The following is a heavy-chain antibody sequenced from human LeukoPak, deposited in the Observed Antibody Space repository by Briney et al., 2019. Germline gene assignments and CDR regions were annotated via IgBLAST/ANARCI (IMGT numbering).Heavy chain of an antibody. D-gene: IGHD1-14*01. Sequence: SETLFLTCTVSGGSISSYYWSWIRQPPGKGLEWIGYIYYSGSTNYNPSLKSRVTISVDTSKNQFSLKLSSVTAADTAVYYCASSEEDSYYYYGMDVWGQGTTVTVSS. CDR3: ASSEEDSYYYYGMDV. J-gene: IGHJ6*02. CDR2: IYYSGST. V-gene: IGHV4-59*01. CDR1: GGSISSYY.